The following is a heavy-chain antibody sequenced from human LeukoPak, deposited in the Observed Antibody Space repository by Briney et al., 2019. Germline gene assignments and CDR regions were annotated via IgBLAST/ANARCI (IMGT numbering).Heavy chain of an antibody. Sequence: PGGSLRLSCAASGFTFTSYSMSWVRQAPGKGLEWVSGTSDRGDYTYDADSVKGRFTISRDSSKNTLFLQMNSLRAEDTALYFCARKAQYNGHYPLDYWGQGTLVTVSS. J-gene: IGHJ4*02. CDR2: TSDRGDYT. D-gene: IGHD1-7*01. CDR1: GFTFTSYS. CDR3: ARKAQYNGHYPLDY. V-gene: IGHV3-23*01.